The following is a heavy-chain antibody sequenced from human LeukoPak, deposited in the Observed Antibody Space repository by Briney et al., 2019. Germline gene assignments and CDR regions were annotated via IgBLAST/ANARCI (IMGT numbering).Heavy chain of an antibody. CDR2: ISSSSSYI. D-gene: IGHD3-10*01. CDR3: ATTMVRGVMSNDAFDI. Sequence: GGSLRLSCAASGFTFSSYSMNWVRQAPGKGLEWVSSISSSSSYIYYADSVKGRFTIPRDNAKNSLYLQMNSLRAEDTAVYYCATTMVRGVMSNDAFDIWGQGTMVTVSP. CDR1: GFTFSSYS. V-gene: IGHV3-21*01. J-gene: IGHJ3*02.